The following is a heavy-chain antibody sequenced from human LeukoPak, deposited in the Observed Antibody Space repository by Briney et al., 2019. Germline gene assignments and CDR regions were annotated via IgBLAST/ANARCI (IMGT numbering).Heavy chain of an antibody. CDR2: IKPDGIEK. Sequence: GGSLRLSCAASGFTFSTYWMTWVRQAPGKGLEWVASIKPDGIEKYNVASVKGRFAISRDNAKNSLYLQMNSLRAEDTAVYYCARDPSQYSSGWYGYYFDYWGQGTLVTVSS. CDR3: ARDPSQYSSGWYGYYFDY. V-gene: IGHV3-7*01. CDR1: GFTFSTYW. J-gene: IGHJ4*02. D-gene: IGHD6-19*01.